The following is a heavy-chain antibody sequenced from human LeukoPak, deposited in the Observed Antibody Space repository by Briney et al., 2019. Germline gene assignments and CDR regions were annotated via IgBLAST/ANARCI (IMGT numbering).Heavy chain of an antibody. J-gene: IGHJ4*02. V-gene: IGHV3-33*08. D-gene: IGHD3-16*01. CDR1: GFTFSTYG. CDR2: IWPDGSYK. Sequence: GGSLRLSCAASGFTFSTYGIHWVRQAPGKGLEWVAAIWPDGSYKYYADSVKGRFTISRDNSKNTVYLQMNTLRDEDTAVYYCARAVGPFDYWGQGTLVTVSS. CDR3: ARAVGPFDY.